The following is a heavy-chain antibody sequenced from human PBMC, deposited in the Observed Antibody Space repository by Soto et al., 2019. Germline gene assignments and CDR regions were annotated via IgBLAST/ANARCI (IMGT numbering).Heavy chain of an antibody. V-gene: IGHV4-59*01. D-gene: IGHD2-21*01. CDR3: ARYSPPKKSFDSNPGWLDP. CDR2: VYDSGTS. J-gene: IGHJ5*02. Sequence: QVQLQESGPGLVLPSETLSLTCTVSGGPMNSYYWTWVRQPPGKGLEWIGYVYDSGTSKYNASLESRITMSLDKSRNQFSLSLSYVTAADTAVYFCARYSPPKKSFDSNPGWLDPWGQGTLVAVSS. CDR1: GGPMNSYY.